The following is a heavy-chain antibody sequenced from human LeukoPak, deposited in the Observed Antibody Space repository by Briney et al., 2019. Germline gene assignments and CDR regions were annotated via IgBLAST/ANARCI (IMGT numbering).Heavy chain of an antibody. J-gene: IGHJ4*02. V-gene: IGHV1-2*02. CDR3: AREVTTVSNFDF. D-gene: IGHD4-17*01. Sequence: ASVKVSCKTSGYTFTDYYMHWVRQAPGQGLEWMGWINPNSGGTNYAQEFQGRVTMTRDASIITAYMELSRLTSDDTAVYYCAREVTTVSNFDFWGQGTLVTVSS. CDR2: INPNSGGT. CDR1: GYTFTDYY.